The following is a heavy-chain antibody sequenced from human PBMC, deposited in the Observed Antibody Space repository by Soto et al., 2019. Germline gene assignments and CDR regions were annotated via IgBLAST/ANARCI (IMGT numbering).Heavy chain of an antibody. CDR2: ISYDGSNK. Sequence: GGSLRLSCAASGFTFSSYAMHWVRQAPGKGLEWVAVISYDGSNKYYADSVKGRFTISRDNSKNTLYLQMNSLRAEDTAVYYCARDRMVRGVIINWFDTWGQGTLVTVSS. D-gene: IGHD3-10*01. V-gene: IGHV3-30-3*01. CDR1: GFTFSSYA. J-gene: IGHJ5*02. CDR3: ARDRMVRGVIINWFDT.